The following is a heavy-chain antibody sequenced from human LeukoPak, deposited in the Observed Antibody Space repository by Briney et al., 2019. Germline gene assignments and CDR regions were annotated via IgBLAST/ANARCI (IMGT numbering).Heavy chain of an antibody. V-gene: IGHV3-48*02. CDR2: VSSSGTTT. D-gene: IGHD1/OR15-1a*01. Sequence: QSGGSLRLSCAASGFTFSSYSVIWARQAPGKGLEWVSYVSSSGTTTYYADSVKGRFTISRDNGKNLVSLQMNSLRDEDTAVYYCARADGDGNKRFLDWGQGTLVTVSS. J-gene: IGHJ4*02. CDR1: GFTFSSYS. CDR3: ARADGDGNKRFLD.